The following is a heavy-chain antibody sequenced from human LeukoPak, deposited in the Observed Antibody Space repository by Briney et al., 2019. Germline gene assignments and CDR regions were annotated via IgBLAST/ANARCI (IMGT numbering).Heavy chain of an antibody. Sequence: SETLSLTCAVYGGSFSGYYWSWIRQPPGKGLEWIGEINHSGSTNYNPSLKSRVTISVDRSKNQFSLKLSSVTAADTAVYYCARAYTPRVAAAGTCWFDPWGQGTLVTVSS. J-gene: IGHJ5*02. CDR3: ARAYTPRVAAAGTCWFDP. V-gene: IGHV4-34*01. CDR1: GGSFSGYY. D-gene: IGHD6-13*01. CDR2: INHSGST.